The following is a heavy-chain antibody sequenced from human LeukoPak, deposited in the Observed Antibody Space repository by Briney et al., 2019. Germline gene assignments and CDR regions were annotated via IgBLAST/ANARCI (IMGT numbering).Heavy chain of an antibody. CDR3: ATLWDPVAGTTQPLL. Sequence: GGSLRLSCAASGFTFSSYEMNWVRQAPGKGLEWVSYISGSGSTIYYGDSLEGRFNISRDNANNSLYLQINSLRVEDTAVYYCATLWDPVAGTTQPLLWGQGTLVTVSS. CDR1: GFTFSSYE. D-gene: IGHD6-19*01. CDR2: ISGSGSTI. J-gene: IGHJ4*02. V-gene: IGHV3-48*03.